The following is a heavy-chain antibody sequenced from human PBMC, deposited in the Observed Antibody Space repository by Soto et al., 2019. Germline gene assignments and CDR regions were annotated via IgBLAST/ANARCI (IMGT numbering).Heavy chain of an antibody. CDR3: AKTALGITMIVVVTPPLTGSV. J-gene: IGHJ3*01. V-gene: IGHV3-30*18. CDR1: GFTFSSYG. D-gene: IGHD3-22*01. CDR2: ISYDGSNK. Sequence: PRGVLRLSCAASGFTFSSYGMHWLRQAPGKGLEWVAVISYDGSNKYYADSVKGRFTIPRDNSKNTLYLQMNSLRAEYTAVYYCAKTALGITMIVVVTPPLTGSVCGQETMVTISS.